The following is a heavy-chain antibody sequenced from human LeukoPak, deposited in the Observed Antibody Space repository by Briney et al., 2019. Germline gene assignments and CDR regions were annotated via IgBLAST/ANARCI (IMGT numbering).Heavy chain of an antibody. V-gene: IGHV4-59*12. D-gene: IGHD3-10*01. CDR3: AGDFITMVRGVINY. CDR1: GGSISSYY. CDR2: IYYSGST. J-gene: IGHJ4*02. Sequence: SETLSLTCTVSGGSISSYYWSWTRQPPGKGLEWIGYIYYSGSTSYNPSLKSRVTISVDKSKNQFSLKLGSVTAADTAVYYCAGDFITMVRGVINYWGQGTLVTVSS.